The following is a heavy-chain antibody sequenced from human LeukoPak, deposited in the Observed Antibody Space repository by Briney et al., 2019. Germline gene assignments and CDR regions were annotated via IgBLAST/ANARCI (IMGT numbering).Heavy chain of an antibody. Sequence: SETLSLTCTVSGGSISSYYWSWIRQPPGKGLEWIGYIYYSGSTNYNPSLKSRVTISVDTSKNQFSLKLSSVTAADTAVYYCARLTMVRGVLDYWGQGTLVTVSS. CDR3: ARLTMVRGVLDY. D-gene: IGHD3-10*01. CDR1: GGSISSYY. V-gene: IGHV4-59*08. CDR2: IYYSGST. J-gene: IGHJ4*02.